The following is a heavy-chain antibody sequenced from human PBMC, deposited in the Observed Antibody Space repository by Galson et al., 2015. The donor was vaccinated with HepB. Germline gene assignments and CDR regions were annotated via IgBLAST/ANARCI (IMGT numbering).Heavy chain of an antibody. D-gene: IGHD3-10*01. CDR3: ARVFTLEWFGAVD. V-gene: IGHV1-69*04. CDR1: GGTLSTYA. J-gene: IGHJ4*02. CDR2: IIPIFDIV. Sequence: SVKVSCKASGGTLSTYAISWVRQAPGQGLEWMGRIIPIFDIVNYAQNFQGRLTITADKSTRTAYMDLKSLRPEDTAIYYCARVFTLEWFGAVDWGQGTLVTVSS.